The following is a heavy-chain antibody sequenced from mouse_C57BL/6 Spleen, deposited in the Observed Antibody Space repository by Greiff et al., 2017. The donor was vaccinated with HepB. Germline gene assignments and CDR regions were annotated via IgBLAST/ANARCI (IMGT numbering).Heavy chain of an antibody. CDR2: INPGSGST. Sequence: QVQLQQPGAELVKPGASVKMSCKASGYTFTSYWITWVKQRPGQGLEWIGDINPGSGSTNYNEKFKSTATLTVDTSSSTADMQLSSLTSEDSAVYYCAIGGKYYGSNWFAYWGQGTLVTVSA. J-gene: IGHJ3*01. CDR3: AIGGKYYGSNWFAY. D-gene: IGHD1-1*01. V-gene: IGHV1-55*01. CDR1: GYTFTSYW.